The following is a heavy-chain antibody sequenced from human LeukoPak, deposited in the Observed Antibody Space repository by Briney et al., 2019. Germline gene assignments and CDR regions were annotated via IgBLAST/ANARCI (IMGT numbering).Heavy chain of an antibody. J-gene: IGHJ4*02. CDR3: ARSGSTDFDY. D-gene: IGHD5-12*01. CDR2: IYHSGRA. Sequence: SETLSLTCTVSGGSVSSGGYSWSWIRQPPGNGLEWIGYIYHSGRASYNPSLKSRVTISLDRSRNHVSLNLTSVTAADTAVYYCARSGSTDFDYWGQGTLVTVSS. V-gene: IGHV4-30-2*01. CDR1: GGSVSSGGYS.